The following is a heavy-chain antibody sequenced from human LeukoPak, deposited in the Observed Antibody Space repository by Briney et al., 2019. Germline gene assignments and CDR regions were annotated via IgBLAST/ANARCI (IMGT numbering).Heavy chain of an antibody. CDR3: ARRYRDYYDFDY. J-gene: IGHJ4*02. V-gene: IGHV5-51*01. D-gene: IGHD3-22*01. Sequence: GESLKISCKGSGYSFTDYWIGWVRQMPGKGLEWMGIISPADSDTRYSPSFQGQVAFSVDTSINTAYLHWSSLKASDTAMYYCARRYRDYYDFDYWGQGTLVTVSS. CDR1: GYSFTDYW. CDR2: ISPADSDT.